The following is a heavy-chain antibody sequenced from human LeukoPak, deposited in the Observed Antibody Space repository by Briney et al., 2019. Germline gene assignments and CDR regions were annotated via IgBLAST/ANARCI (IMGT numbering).Heavy chain of an antibody. Sequence: GGSLRLSCAASGFTFSSYSMNWVRQAPGKGLEWVSSISSSSSYIYYADSVKGRFTISRDNAKNSLYLQMNSLRAEDTAVYYCARALLWFGEFHDAFDIWGQGTMVTVSS. CDR2: ISSSSSYI. CDR3: ARALLWFGEFHDAFDI. J-gene: IGHJ3*02. V-gene: IGHV3-21*01. D-gene: IGHD3-10*01. CDR1: GFTFSSYS.